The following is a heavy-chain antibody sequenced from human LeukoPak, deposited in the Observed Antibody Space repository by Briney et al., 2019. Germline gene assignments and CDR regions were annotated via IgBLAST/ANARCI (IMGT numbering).Heavy chain of an antibody. J-gene: IGHJ4*02. CDR2: INHSGST. CDR1: GGSFSGYY. D-gene: IGHD5-18*01. CDR3: ARRGGPGYGYIVDTAMVPPSGNDY. Sequence: SETLSLTCAVYGGSFSGYYWRWIRQPPGKGLEWIGEINHSGSTNYNPSLKSRVTISVDTSKNQFSLKLSSVTAADTAVYYCARRGGPGYGYIVDTAMVPPSGNDYWGQGTLVTVSS. V-gene: IGHV4-34*01.